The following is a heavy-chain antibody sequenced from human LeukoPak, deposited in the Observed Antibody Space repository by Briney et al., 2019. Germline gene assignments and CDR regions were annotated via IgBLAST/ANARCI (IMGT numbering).Heavy chain of an antibody. CDR3: ATVGGVELRLDY. Sequence: ASVKVSCKVFGYTLTELSMHWVRQAPGKGLEWMGGFDPEDGETIYAQKFQGRVTMTEDTSTDTAYMELSSLRSEDTAVYYCATVGGVELRLDYWGQGTLVTVSS. CDR1: GYTLTELS. J-gene: IGHJ4*02. D-gene: IGHD1-7*01. V-gene: IGHV1-24*01. CDR2: FDPEDGET.